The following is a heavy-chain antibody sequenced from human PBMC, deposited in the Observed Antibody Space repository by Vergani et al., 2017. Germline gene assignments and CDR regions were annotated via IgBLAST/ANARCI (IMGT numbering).Heavy chain of an antibody. J-gene: IGHJ4*01. V-gene: IGHV3-23*01. CDR1: GFTFSNSA. CDR3: VKEKIDWGSYFFDS. CDR2: ISGPGLST. D-gene: IGHD7-27*01. Sequence: EVHLLASGGGLVQSGGSLRLSCAASGFTFSNSAVSWVRQAPGRGLAWVSSISGPGLSTYYADSVKGRFSISRDNSKNTVFLQMHSLRAEDTAIYYCVKEKIDWGSYFFDSWGHGILVTVSS.